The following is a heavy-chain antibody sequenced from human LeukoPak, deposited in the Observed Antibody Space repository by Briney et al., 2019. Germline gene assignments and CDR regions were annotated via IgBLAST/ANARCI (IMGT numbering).Heavy chain of an antibody. D-gene: IGHD1-26*01. V-gene: IGHV4-31*03. CDR1: GGSISSSYYY. Sequence: PSETLSLTCTVSGGSISSSYYYWGWIRQHPGKGLEWIGYIYYSGSTHYNPSLKSRVTISVDTSKNQFSLKLSSVTAADTAVYYCARYSGSYYVGLSTFDYWGQGTLVTVSS. CDR2: IYYSGST. CDR3: ARYSGSYYVGLSTFDY. J-gene: IGHJ4*02.